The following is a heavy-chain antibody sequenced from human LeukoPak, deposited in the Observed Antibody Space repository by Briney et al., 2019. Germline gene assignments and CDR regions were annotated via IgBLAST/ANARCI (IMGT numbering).Heavy chain of an antibody. V-gene: IGHV3-74*01. Sequence: PGGSLRLSCAASGFSFSKYWMHWVRQTPGEGLVWVARIKEDGTYTSHADSVKGRFTISRDNARNTVFLQMNSLRAEDTAVYYCARDFDMGITPGDDFDFWGQGTLVTVSS. D-gene: IGHD3-9*01. CDR3: ARDFDMGITPGDDFDF. CDR1: GFSFSKYW. J-gene: IGHJ4*02. CDR2: IKEDGTYT.